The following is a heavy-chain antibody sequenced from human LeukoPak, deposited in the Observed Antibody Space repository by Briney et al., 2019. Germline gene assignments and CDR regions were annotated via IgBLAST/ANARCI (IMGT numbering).Heavy chain of an antibody. CDR2: IRSDGSDT. Sequence: GGSLRLSCAASGFTFSDTWMHWVRQVPGEGLVGVSRIRSDGSDTRYAESVKGRFTISRDNAKNTLYLHMNSLRVQDTAVYYCAKGTGRPAYYYLDVWGKGTTVIISS. D-gene: IGHD1-14*01. CDR3: AKGTGRPAYYYLDV. V-gene: IGHV3-74*01. J-gene: IGHJ6*03. CDR1: GFTFSDTW.